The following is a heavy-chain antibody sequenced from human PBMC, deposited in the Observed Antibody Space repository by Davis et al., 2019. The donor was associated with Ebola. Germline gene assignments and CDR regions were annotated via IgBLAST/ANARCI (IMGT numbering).Heavy chain of an antibody. D-gene: IGHD6-6*01. V-gene: IGHV1-69*04. CDR2: IIPILGIA. J-gene: IGHJ5*02. CDR1: GYTFTSYY. CDR3: ARDLSWYNSSHPNWFDP. Sequence: SVKVSCKASGYTFTSYYMHWVRQAPGQGLEWMGRIIPILGIANYAQKFQGRVTITADKSTSTAYMELSSLRSEDTAVYYCARDLSWYNSSHPNWFDPWGQGTLVTVSS.